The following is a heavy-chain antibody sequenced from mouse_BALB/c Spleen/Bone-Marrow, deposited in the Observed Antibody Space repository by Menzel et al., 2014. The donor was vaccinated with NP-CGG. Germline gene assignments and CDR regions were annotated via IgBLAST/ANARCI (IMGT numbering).Heavy chain of an antibody. D-gene: IGHD2-2*01. CDR2: ISSGGSNT. V-gene: IGHV5-12-1*01. J-gene: IGHJ4*01. Sequence: EVQLVESGGGLVKPGGSLKLSCAASGFAFSGYDMSWVRQTPEKRLEWVAYISSGGSNTYYPDTVQGRFTISRDNAKHTLYLQMNSLKSEDTAMYYCARQRGYAYAMDYWGQGTSVTVSS. CDR3: ARQRGYAYAMDY. CDR1: GFAFSGYD.